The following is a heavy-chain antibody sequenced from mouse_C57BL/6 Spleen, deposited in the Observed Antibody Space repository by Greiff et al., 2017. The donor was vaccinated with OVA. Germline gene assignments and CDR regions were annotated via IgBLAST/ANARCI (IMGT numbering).Heavy chain of an antibody. D-gene: IGHD1-1*01. CDR3: ARGGYGSSFYFDY. V-gene: IGHV1-64*01. CDR1: GYTFTSYW. J-gene: IGHJ2*01. CDR2: IHPNSGST. Sequence: QVQLQQPGAELVKPGASVKLSCKASGYTFTSYWMHWVKQRPGQGLEWIGMIHPNSGSTNYNEKFKSKATLTVDKSSSTAYMQLSSLTSKDSAVYYCARGGYGSSFYFDYWGQGTTLTVAS.